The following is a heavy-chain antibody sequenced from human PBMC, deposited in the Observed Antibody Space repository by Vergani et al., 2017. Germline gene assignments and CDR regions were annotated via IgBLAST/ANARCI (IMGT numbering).Heavy chain of an antibody. V-gene: IGHV3-49*04. CDR1: GFTLGDYA. Sequence: EVHLVESWGGLVQPGRSLRLSCSGSGFTLGDYAMTWVRQAPGKGLEWVAFICMKPYGGATEYAASVKGRFTISRDDSKSIAYLQMSSLKAEDTAVYYCVRVKGSNWNDHLYDIWGKGTLVTVSS. J-gene: IGHJ3*02. CDR2: ICMKPYGGAT. D-gene: IGHD1-1*01. CDR3: VRVKGSNWNDHLYDI.